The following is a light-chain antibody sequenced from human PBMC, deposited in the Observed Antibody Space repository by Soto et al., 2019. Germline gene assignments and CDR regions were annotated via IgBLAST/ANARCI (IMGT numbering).Light chain of an antibody. J-gene: IGKJ1*01. Sequence: ETVLTQSPGTLSLSPGERATLSCRASQSVSSSYLAWYQQKPGQAPRLLIYGASSRATGIPDRFSGSESGTDFNLTISRLETDDFAVYYCQPYGGSPAWTFGQGTKVE. CDR1: QSVSSSY. CDR3: QPYGGSPAWT. V-gene: IGKV3-20*01. CDR2: GAS.